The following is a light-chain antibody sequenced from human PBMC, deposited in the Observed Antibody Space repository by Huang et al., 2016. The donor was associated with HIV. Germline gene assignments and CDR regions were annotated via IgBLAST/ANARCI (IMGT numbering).Light chain of an antibody. CDR2: AAS. J-gene: IGKJ3*01. Sequence: EPVMTQSPVTLSVSPGDRASLSCRSSQIFSSHLAWYQQKPGQAPRLLIYAASTRATGVPARFSGSGAGTEFTLTISTLQSEDSAVYYCQQYNDFRSTFGPGTRVEIK. CDR3: QQYNDFRST. V-gene: IGKV3-15*01. CDR1: QIFSSH.